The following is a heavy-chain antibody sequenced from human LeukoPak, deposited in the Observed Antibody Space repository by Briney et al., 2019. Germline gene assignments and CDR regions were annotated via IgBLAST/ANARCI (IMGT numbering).Heavy chain of an antibody. V-gene: IGHV3-7*01. Sequence: GGSLRLSCAASGFTFSSYWMSWVRQAPGKGLEWVANIKQDGSEKYYVDSVKGRFTISRDNAKNSLYLQMNSLRAEDTAVYYCASKNLDYGDYFDYWGQGTLVTVSS. CDR1: GFTFSSYW. CDR3: ASKNLDYGDYFDY. CDR2: IKQDGSEK. D-gene: IGHD4-17*01. J-gene: IGHJ4*02.